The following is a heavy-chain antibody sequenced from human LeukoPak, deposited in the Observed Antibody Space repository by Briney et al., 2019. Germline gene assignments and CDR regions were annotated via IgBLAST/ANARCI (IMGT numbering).Heavy chain of an antibody. Sequence: GRSLRLSCAASGFTFSSYAMHWVRQAPGKGLEWVAVISYDGSNKYYADSVKGRFTISRDNSKNTLYLQMNSLRAEDTAVYYCARDRDSSWYDYWGQGTLVTISS. CDR1: GFTFSSYA. J-gene: IGHJ4*02. CDR2: ISYDGSNK. V-gene: IGHV3-30*04. D-gene: IGHD6-13*01. CDR3: ARDRDSSWYDY.